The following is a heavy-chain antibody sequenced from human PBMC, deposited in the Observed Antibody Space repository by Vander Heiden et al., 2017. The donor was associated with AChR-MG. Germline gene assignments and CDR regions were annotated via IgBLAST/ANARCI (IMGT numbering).Heavy chain of an antibody. V-gene: IGHV3-23*01. Sequence: EVQLLESGGGLVQPVGSLILYCAASGFTYSSSSMNWVRQAPGKGLEWVASIRGGGGGTNFADSVKGRFTISRDNSKNTVSLHMNSLRAEDTAVYYCAKGPFEMLDFYFDYWGQGTPVTVSS. CDR1: GFTYSSSS. D-gene: IGHD2-8*01. J-gene: IGHJ4*02. CDR2: IRGGGGGT. CDR3: AKGPFEMLDFYFDY.